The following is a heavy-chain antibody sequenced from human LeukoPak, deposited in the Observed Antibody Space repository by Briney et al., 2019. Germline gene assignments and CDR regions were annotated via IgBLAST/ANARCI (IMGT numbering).Heavy chain of an antibody. CDR1: GSTFSSNA. Sequence: SVKVSCNASGSTFSSNAISWVRQAPGQGLEWMGGIIPIFGTANYAQKFQGRVTITADESTSTAYMELSSLRSEDTAVYYCAREDYDSSGYYPTYFDYWGQGTLVTVSS. D-gene: IGHD3-22*01. J-gene: IGHJ4*02. CDR3: AREDYDSSGYYPTYFDY. CDR2: IIPIFGTA. V-gene: IGHV1-69*13.